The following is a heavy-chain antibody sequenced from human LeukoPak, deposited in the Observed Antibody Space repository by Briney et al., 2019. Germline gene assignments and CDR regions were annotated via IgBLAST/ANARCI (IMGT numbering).Heavy chain of an antibody. CDR1: GFTLSGYW. J-gene: IGHJ3*02. Sequence: GGSLRLSCAASGFTLSGYWMHWVRQAPGEGLVWVSRMNSDGTTTTYADSVRGRFTISRDNAKNTLYLQMNSLRAEDTAVYYCAKERTVTTGTYDAFDIWGQGTMVTVSS. D-gene: IGHD4-17*01. V-gene: IGHV3-74*01. CDR3: AKERTVTTGTYDAFDI. CDR2: MNSDGTTT.